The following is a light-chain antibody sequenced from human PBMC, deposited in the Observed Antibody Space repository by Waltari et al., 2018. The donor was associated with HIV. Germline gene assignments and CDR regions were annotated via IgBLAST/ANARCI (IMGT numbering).Light chain of an antibody. CDR1: SSTIGSMY. J-gene: IGLJ3*02. V-gene: IGLV1-47*01. CDR2: RNN. CDR3: AAWDDSLSAVV. Sequence: QSVLTQPHSASVTPGQRVTISCSGSSSTIGSMYVYWFQQLPGTGPNLLRYRNNQRPSGVPDRVSGSKAGTAASLAISGLRAEDEADYYCAAWDDSLSAVVFGGGTKLTVL.